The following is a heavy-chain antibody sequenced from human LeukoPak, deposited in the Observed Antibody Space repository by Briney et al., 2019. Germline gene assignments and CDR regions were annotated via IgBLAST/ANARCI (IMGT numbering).Heavy chain of an antibody. Sequence: GGSLRLSCAAFGFTFSRYWMNWVRQAPGKGLVWVSRINGDGTSTSYADSVKGRFTISRDNAKNTLYLQMNSLRAEDTALYYCARDYVQDYWGQGTLVTVSS. CDR1: GFTFSRYW. CDR2: INGDGTST. V-gene: IGHV3-74*01. CDR3: ARDYVQDY. D-gene: IGHD3-16*01. J-gene: IGHJ4*02.